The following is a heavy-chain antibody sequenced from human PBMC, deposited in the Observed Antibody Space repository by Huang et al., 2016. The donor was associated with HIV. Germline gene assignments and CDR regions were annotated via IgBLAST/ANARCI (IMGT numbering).Heavy chain of an antibody. V-gene: IGHV1-2*02. J-gene: IGHJ4*02. Sequence: QAQLVQSGAEVKKPGASVRVSCKASGYPFTGYYIHWVRQAPGQGLEWMGWINPNSGGTNYGQKFQGRVTMTTDRSITTAYMELSRLSSDDTAVYYCARNFDGRGYYYDFAYWGQGTLVTVSS. D-gene: IGHD3-22*01. CDR2: INPNSGGT. CDR3: ARNFDGRGYYYDFAY. CDR1: GYPFTGYY.